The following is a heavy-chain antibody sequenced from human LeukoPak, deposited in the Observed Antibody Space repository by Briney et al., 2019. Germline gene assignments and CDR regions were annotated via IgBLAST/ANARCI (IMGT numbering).Heavy chain of an antibody. CDR3: ARQGIAARSIFYYYMDV. V-gene: IGHV4-39*01. J-gene: IGHJ6*03. CDR2: IYYSVIT. D-gene: IGHD6-6*01. CDR1: GGSISSSSYY. Sequence: SETLSLTCTVSGGSISSSSYYWGWIRQPPGKGLEWIGSIYYSVITYYNPSLKSRVTISVDTSKNQFSLKLSSVTAADTAVYYCARQGIAARSIFYYYMDVWGKGTTVTVSS.